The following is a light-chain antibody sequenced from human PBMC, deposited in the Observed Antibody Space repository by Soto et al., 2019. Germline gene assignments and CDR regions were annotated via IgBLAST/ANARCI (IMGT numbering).Light chain of an antibody. J-gene: IGKJ1*01. CDR2: GAS. CDR3: QQSFGTPKT. V-gene: IGKV3-15*01. CDR1: QSVSSN. Sequence: EIVMTQSPATLSVSPGERATLSCRASQSVSSNLAWYQQKPGQAPRLLIYGASTRATGIPTRFSGSGSGTEFTLTISSLQSEDFATYYCQQSFGTPKTFGPGTKV.